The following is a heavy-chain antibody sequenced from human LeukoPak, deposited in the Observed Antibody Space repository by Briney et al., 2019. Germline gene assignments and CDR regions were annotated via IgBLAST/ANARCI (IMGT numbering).Heavy chain of an antibody. D-gene: IGHD2-2*01. Sequence: GVSLRLSCAASGFSFSDYSMNWVRQAPGKGLEWVSSISSISAYIYYADSVKGRFTISRDNAKNSLFLQMNSLRAEDTAVYYCARASVPTAHYYFDYWGQGTLVTVSS. V-gene: IGHV3-21*01. CDR1: GFSFSDYS. CDR2: ISSISAYI. CDR3: ARASVPTAHYYFDY. J-gene: IGHJ4*02.